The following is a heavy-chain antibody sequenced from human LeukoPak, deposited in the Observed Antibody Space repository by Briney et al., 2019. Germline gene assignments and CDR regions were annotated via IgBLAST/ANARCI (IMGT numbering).Heavy chain of an antibody. J-gene: IGHJ5*02. V-gene: IGHV1-2*02. CDR1: GYTFTGFY. CDR2: INPKNGGI. Sequence: GASVKVSCKASGYTFTGFYMHWVRQAPGQGLEWVGWINPKNGGINYAQKFQGRVTMTRDTSISTAYMELSRLRSDDTAVYYCAREAYLTANWFDPWGQGTLVTVSS. CDR3: AREAYLTANWFDP. D-gene: IGHD2-21*02.